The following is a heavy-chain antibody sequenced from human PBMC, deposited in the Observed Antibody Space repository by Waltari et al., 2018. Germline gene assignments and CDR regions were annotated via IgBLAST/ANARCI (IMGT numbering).Heavy chain of an antibody. CDR2: IIPIFGTA. D-gene: IGHD3-22*01. V-gene: IGHV1-69*01. J-gene: IGHJ3*02. CDR3: AREARMIVVRNAFDI. CDR1: GGTFSSYA. Sequence: QVQLVQSGAEVKKPGSSVKVSCQASGGTFSSYAISWVLQAPGQGLEWMGGIIPIFGTANYAQKCRGRVTITADESTSTAYMELSSLRFEDTAVYYCAREARMIVVRNAFDIWGQGTMVTVSS.